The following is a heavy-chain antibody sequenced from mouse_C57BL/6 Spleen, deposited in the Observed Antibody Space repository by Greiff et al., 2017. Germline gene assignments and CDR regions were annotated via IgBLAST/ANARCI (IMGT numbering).Heavy chain of an antibody. D-gene: IGHD2-1*01. V-gene: IGHV1-82*01. CDR1: GYAFSSSW. CDR3: ARPLYYGNYVGYFDV. Sequence: VQLQESGPELVKPGASVKISCKASGYAFSSSWMNWVKPRPGKGLEWIGRIYPGDGDTNYNGKFKGKATLTADKSSSTAYMQLSSLTSEDSAVYFCARPLYYGNYVGYFDVWGTGTTVTVSS. CDR2: IYPGDGDT. J-gene: IGHJ1*03.